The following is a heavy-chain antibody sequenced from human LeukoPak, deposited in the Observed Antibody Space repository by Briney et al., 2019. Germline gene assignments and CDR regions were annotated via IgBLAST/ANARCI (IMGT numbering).Heavy chain of an antibody. CDR1: GGSISSGSYY. J-gene: IGHJ4*02. CDR3: ARVEAGYSSRLDY. CDR2: IYTSGST. D-gene: IGHD6-13*01. V-gene: IGHV4-61*02. Sequence: RTSETLSLTCTVSGGSISSGSYYWSWLRQPAGKGLEWIGRIYTSGSTNYNPSLKSRVTISVDTSKNQFSLKLSSVTAADTAVYYCARVEAGYSSRLDYWGQGTLVTVSS.